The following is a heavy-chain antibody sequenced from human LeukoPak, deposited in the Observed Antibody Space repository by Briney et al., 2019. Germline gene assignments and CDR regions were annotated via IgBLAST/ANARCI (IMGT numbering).Heavy chain of an antibody. CDR2: FGISGTI. V-gene: IGHV3-48*01. J-gene: IGHJ4*02. CDR1: GLTVNTYD. CDR3: AGYGVYPY. D-gene: IGHD4-17*01. Sequence: PGGSLRLSCAASGLTVNTYDMHWVRQAPGEGPEWIAYFGISGTIYYADSVRGRFTISRDNAKNSLFLQMNSLRVDDTAIYYCAGYGVYPYWGQGTPVTVSS.